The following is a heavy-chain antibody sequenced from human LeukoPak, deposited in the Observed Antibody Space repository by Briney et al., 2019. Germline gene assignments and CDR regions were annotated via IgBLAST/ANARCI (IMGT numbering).Heavy chain of an antibody. CDR3: AREMKSPYYYDSSGKYYFDY. J-gene: IGHJ4*02. D-gene: IGHD3-22*01. CDR1: GGTFSSYA. Sequence: SVKVSCKASGGTFSSYAISWVRQAPGQGLEWMGGIIPIFGTANYAQKFQGRVTITADESTSTAYMELSSLRSEDTAVYYCAREMKSPYYYDSSGKYYFDYWGQGTLVTVSS. CDR2: IIPIFGTA. V-gene: IGHV1-69*13.